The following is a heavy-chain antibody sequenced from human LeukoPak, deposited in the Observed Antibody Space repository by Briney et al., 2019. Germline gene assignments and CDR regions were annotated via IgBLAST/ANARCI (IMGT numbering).Heavy chain of an antibody. J-gene: IGHJ4*02. V-gene: IGHV3-48*01. Sequence: PGGSLRPSCAASGFTFSSYSMNRVRQAPGKGLEWVSYISSSSSTIYYADSVKGRFTISRDNAKNSLYLQMNSLRAEDTAVYYCARDRGWVYFDYWGQGTLVTVSS. CDR2: ISSSSSTI. CDR1: GFTFSSYS. D-gene: IGHD2-8*01. CDR3: ARDRGWVYFDY.